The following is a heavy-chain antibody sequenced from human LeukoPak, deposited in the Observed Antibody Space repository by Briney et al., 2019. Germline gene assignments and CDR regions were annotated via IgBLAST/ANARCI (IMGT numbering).Heavy chain of an antibody. V-gene: IGHV3-30*02. D-gene: IGHD3-10*01. CDR2: IRYDGSNK. J-gene: IGHJ4*02. CDR1: GFTFSSYG. CDR3: AKDPGLLWFGEYYFDY. Sequence: GGSLRLSCAASGFTFSSYGMHWVRQAPRKGLEWVAFIRYDGSNKYYADSVKGRFTISRDNSKNTLYLQMNSLRAEDTAVYYCAKDPGLLWFGEYYFDYWGQGTLVTVSS.